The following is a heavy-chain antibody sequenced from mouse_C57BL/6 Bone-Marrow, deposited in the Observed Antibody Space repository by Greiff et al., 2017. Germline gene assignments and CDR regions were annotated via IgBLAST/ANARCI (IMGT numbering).Heavy chain of an antibody. Sequence: VQLQQSGAELVMPGASVKLSCKASGYTFTSYWKHWVKQRPGQGLEWIGEIDPSDSYTNYNQKFKGKSTLTVDKSSSTAYMQLSSLTSEDSAVYYCARRAAQAHFDYWGQGTTLTVSS. CDR2: IDPSDSYT. CDR1: GYTFTSYW. J-gene: IGHJ2*01. V-gene: IGHV1-69*01. D-gene: IGHD3-2*02. CDR3: ARRAAQAHFDY.